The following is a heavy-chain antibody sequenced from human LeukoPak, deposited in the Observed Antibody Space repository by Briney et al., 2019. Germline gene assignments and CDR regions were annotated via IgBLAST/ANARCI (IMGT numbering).Heavy chain of an antibody. V-gene: IGHV3-74*01. CDR1: GFTVSSNY. J-gene: IGHJ6*03. Sequence: PGGSLRLSCAASGFTVSSNYMSWVRQAPGKGLEWVSRIHSDGRTTIYADSVKGRFTISRDNAKNTLYLQMNSLRADDTAIYYCVRDHYYSMDVWGKGTTVTISS. CDR2: IHSDGRTT. CDR3: VRDHYYSMDV.